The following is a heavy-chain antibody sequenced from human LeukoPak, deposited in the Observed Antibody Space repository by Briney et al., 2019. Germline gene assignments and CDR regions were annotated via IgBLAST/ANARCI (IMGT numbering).Heavy chain of an antibody. CDR2: IKQDGSEK. J-gene: IGHJ4*02. CDR3: ASRGGVDCGGDCYSSYFYS. CDR1: GFTFSSYW. D-gene: IGHD2-21*02. V-gene: IGHV3-7*01. Sequence: TGGSLRLSCAASGFTFSSYWMSWVRQAPGKGLEWVANIKQDGSEKYYVDSVKGRFTISRDNAKNSLYLQMNSLRAEDTAVYYCASRGGVDCGGDCYSSYFYSWGQGTLVTVSS.